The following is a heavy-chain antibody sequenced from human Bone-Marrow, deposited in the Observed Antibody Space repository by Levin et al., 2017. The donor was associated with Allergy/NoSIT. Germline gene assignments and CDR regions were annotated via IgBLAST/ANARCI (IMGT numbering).Heavy chain of an antibody. J-gene: IGHJ3*02. Sequence: GESLKISCAASGFTFSSYGMHWVRQAPGKGLEWVAVIWYDGSNKYYADSVKGRFTISRDNSKNTLYLQMNSLRAEDTAVYYCARDGGFPRSSGYYTTDAFDIWGQGTMVTVSS. D-gene: IGHD3-22*01. CDR3: ARDGGFPRSSGYYTTDAFDI. CDR1: GFTFSSYG. CDR2: IWYDGSNK. V-gene: IGHV3-33*01.